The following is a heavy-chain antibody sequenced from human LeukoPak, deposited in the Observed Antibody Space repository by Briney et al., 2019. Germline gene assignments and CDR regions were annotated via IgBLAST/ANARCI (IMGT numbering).Heavy chain of an antibody. CDR3: AKGPQWELPHFDY. V-gene: IGHV3-23*01. Sequence: PGGSLRPSCAASGLTFSTYAINWVRQAPGKGLEWVSGISGSGSTTYYADSVKGRFTISRDNSKNTVYLQMNSLRAEDTAIYYCAKGPQWELPHFDYWGQGTLVTVSS. CDR2: ISGSGSTT. D-gene: IGHD1-26*01. J-gene: IGHJ4*02. CDR1: GLTFSTYA.